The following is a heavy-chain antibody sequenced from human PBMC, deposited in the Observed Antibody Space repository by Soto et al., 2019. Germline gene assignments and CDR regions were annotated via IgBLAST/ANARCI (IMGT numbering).Heavy chain of an antibody. CDR3: ATTGLGIDVAYLAS. Sequence: QVQLVESGGGVVQPGRSLRLSCAASGFRFSSYGMHWVRQAPGKGLEWVARIWYDGLNKYYRDSVKGRFTISRDNSKNTVSLQLNSLRSEDTAVYYCATTGLGIDVAYLASWGKGTLVTVSS. CDR1: GFRFSSYG. CDR2: IWYDGLNK. D-gene: IGHD7-27*01. V-gene: IGHV3-33*01. J-gene: IGHJ4*02.